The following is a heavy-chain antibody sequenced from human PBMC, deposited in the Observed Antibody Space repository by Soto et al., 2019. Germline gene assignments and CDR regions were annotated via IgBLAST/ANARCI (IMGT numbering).Heavy chain of an antibody. CDR1: GYTFTSYD. CDR2: MNPNSGNT. Sequence: GASVNVSCQASGYTFTSYDINWVRQATGQGLEWMGWMNPNSGNTGYAQKFQGRVTMTRNTSISTAYMELSSLRSEDTAVYYCARGMHPRTLRATFYYMDVWGKGTTVTVSS. V-gene: IGHV1-8*01. J-gene: IGHJ6*03. D-gene: IGHD3-3*01. CDR3: ARGMHPRTLRATFYYMDV.